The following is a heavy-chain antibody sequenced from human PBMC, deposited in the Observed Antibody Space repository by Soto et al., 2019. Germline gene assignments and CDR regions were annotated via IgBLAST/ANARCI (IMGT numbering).Heavy chain of an antibody. D-gene: IGHD2-2*03. Sequence: SVKVSCKASGGSFTSYAVSWVRQAPGQGLEWMGGVIPLFGTPNYAQKFQGRVTITADKSTTTAYLELSSLRSEDTAVYYCARHGYCSSTSCYLSYWGQGSLVTVSS. CDR3: ARHGYCSSTSCYLSY. CDR2: VIPLFGTP. J-gene: IGHJ4*02. CDR1: GGSFTSYA. V-gene: IGHV1-69*06.